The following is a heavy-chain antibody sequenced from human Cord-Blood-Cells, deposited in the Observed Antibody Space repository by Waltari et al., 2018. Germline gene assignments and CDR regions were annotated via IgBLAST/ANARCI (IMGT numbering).Heavy chain of an antibody. D-gene: IGHD6-13*01. CDR1: GGSISSYY. J-gene: IGHJ5*02. CDR3: ARMYSSSWNWFDP. Sequence: QVQLQESGPGLVKPSETLSLTCTVSGGSISSYYWSWIRQPPGKGLEWIGYIYYSGSTNYNPSLKSRVTISVDTSKNQFSLKLSSVTAADTAVYYWARMYSSSWNWFDPWGQGTLVTVSS. CDR2: IYYSGST. V-gene: IGHV4-59*01.